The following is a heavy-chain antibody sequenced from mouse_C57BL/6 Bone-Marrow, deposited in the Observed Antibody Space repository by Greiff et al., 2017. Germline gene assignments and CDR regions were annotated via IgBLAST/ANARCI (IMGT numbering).Heavy chain of an antibody. Sequence: QVQLQQSGAELVRPGSSVKLSCKASGYTFTSYWMHWVKQRPIQGLEWIGNIDPSDSETYYNQKFKDKATLTADKSSSTAYMQLSSLTSEDSAVYYCARSRRAMGYWGQGTSVTVSS. J-gene: IGHJ4*01. V-gene: IGHV1-52*01. CDR2: IDPSDSET. CDR3: ARSRRAMGY. CDR1: GYTFTSYW.